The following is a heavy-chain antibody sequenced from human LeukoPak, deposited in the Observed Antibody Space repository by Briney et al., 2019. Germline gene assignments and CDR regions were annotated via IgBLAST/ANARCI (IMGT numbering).Heavy chain of an antibody. CDR1: GESISSNRYY. D-gene: IGHD6-13*01. CDR3: AREYGSSWFDY. V-gene: IGHV4-39*07. Sequence: SETLSLTCTVSGESISSNRYYWTWIRQPPGKGLEWIGNIHHSGNIYYSPSLKSRVSISVDTSKNQFSLKLSSVTAADTAVYYCAREYGSSWFDYWGQGTLVTVSS. J-gene: IGHJ4*02. CDR2: IHHSGNI.